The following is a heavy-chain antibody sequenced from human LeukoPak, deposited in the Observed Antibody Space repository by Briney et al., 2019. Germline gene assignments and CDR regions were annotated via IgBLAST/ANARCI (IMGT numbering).Heavy chain of an antibody. CDR1: GFTFSDYS. V-gene: IGHV3-21*06. J-gene: IGHJ4*02. CDR3: ARGPFSSSWSEFDH. CDR2: ISGDSRYI. Sequence: GGSLRLSCAASGFTFSDYSLHWVRQAPGKGLEWVSCISGDSRYIYYADSLKGRSTISRDNAQNSLYLHMNNLRAEDTAVYYCARGPFSSSWSEFDHWGQGTLVTVSS. D-gene: IGHD6-13*01.